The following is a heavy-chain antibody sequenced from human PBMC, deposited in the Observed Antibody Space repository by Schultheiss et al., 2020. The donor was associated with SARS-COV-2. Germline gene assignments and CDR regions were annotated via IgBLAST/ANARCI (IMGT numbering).Heavy chain of an antibody. V-gene: IGHV4-59*08. CDR3: ASWGGYSYDDAFDI. CDR1: GGSISSYY. CDR2: IYYSGST. Sequence: SETLSLTCTVSGGSISSYYWSWIRQHPGKGLEWIGYIYYSGSTNYNPSLKSRVTISVDTSKNQFSLKLSSVTAADTAVYYCASWGGYSYDDAFDIWGQGTMVTVSS. J-gene: IGHJ3*02. D-gene: IGHD5-18*01.